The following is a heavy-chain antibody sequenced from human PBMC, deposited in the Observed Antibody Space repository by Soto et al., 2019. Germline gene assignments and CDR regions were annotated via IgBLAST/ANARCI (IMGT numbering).Heavy chain of an antibody. CDR1: GYTFTNYN. CDR3: ARVASSSRGYAFDI. J-gene: IGHJ3*02. CDR2: ISTYNGNT. V-gene: IGHV1-18*01. D-gene: IGHD6-13*01. Sequence: QVHLVQSGADVKKPGASVKVSCKTSGYTFTNYNICWVRQAPGLGLEWMGWISTYNGNTNYAQNLQGRVTMTTDTSTTKAYMELRGLRSDDAAVYYCARVASSSRGYAFDIWGQGTMVTVSS.